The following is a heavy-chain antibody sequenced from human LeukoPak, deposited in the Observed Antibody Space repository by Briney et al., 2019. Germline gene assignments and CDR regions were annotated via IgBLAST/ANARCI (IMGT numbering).Heavy chain of an antibody. CDR2: INPNSGGT. V-gene: IGHV1-2*02. CDR1: GYTFTGYY. CDR3: AKADSYVWGSYRHFDY. J-gene: IGHJ4*02. Sequence: ASVKVSCKASGYTFTGYYMHWVRQAPGQGLEWMGWINPNSGGTNYAQKFQGRVTMTEDTSTDTAYMELSSLRSKDTAVYYCAKADSYVWGSYRHFDYWGQGTLVTVSS. D-gene: IGHD3-16*02.